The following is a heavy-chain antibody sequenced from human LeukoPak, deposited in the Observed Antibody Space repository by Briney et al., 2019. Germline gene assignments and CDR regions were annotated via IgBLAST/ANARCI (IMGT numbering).Heavy chain of an antibody. CDR1: GDSVSSNSAA. J-gene: IGHJ4*02. Sequence: SQTLSLTCAISGDSVSSNSAAWNWIRQPAWRGLEWLGRTYYRSKWYNDHAVSVKSRITINPDTSKNQFSLQLNSVTPEDTAVYYCARGGQQLDYWGQGTLVTVSS. CDR3: ARGGQQLDY. V-gene: IGHV6-1*01. D-gene: IGHD6-13*01. CDR2: TYYRSKWYN.